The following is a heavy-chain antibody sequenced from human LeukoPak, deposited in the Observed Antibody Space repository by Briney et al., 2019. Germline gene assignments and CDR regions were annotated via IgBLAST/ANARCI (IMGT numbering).Heavy chain of an antibody. Sequence: PGGSLRLSCTASGFTFGDYAMSWVRQAPGKGLEWVGFIRIKAYGGTTGYAASVKGRFTISRDDSKSIAYLQMNSLKTEDTAVYYCTRSTGPWQLVPSVGYWGQGTLVTVSS. D-gene: IGHD6-6*01. J-gene: IGHJ4*02. V-gene: IGHV3-49*04. CDR2: IRIKAYGGTT. CDR1: GFTFGDYA. CDR3: TRSTGPWQLVPSVGY.